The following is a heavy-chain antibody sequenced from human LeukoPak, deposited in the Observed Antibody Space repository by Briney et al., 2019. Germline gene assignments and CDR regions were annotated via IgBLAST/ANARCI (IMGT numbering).Heavy chain of an antibody. CDR1: GYTFTSYG. J-gene: IGHJ5*02. CDR2: ISAYNGNT. Sequence: ASVKVSCKASGYTFTSYGISWVRQAPGQGLEWMGWISAYNGNTNYAQKLQGRVTMTTDTSTSTAYMELRSLRSDDTAVYYCARFYIAAAGTDWFDPWGQGPLVTVSS. V-gene: IGHV1-18*01. CDR3: ARFYIAAAGTDWFDP. D-gene: IGHD6-13*01.